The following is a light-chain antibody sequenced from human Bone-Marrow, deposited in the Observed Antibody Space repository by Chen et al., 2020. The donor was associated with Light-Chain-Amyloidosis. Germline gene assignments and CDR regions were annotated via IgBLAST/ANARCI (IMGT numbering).Light chain of an antibody. J-gene: IGLJ3*02. V-gene: IGLV2-14*01. Sequence: QSALTTPASVSGSPGQSITISCTGTSSDVGGYNYVSWYQQHPGKAPKLMIYDVSNRPSGVSNRFSGSKSGNTASLTISGLQAEDEADYYCSSYTTSSTLVFGGGTKLTVL. CDR1: SSDVGGYNY. CDR3: SSYTTSSTLV. CDR2: DVS.